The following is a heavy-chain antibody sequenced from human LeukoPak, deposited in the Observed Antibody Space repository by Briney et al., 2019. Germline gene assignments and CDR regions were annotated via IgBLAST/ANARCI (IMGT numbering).Heavy chain of an antibody. Sequence: KSSETLSLTCTVSGGSISSSSYYWGWIRQPPGKGLEWIGSIYYSGSTYYSPSLKSRVTISVDTSRNQFSLKLSSVTAADTAVYYCARNNYYYYMDVWGKGTTVTISS. V-gene: IGHV4-39*07. CDR3: ARNNYYYYMDV. CDR1: GGSISSSSYY. CDR2: IYYSGST. J-gene: IGHJ6*03.